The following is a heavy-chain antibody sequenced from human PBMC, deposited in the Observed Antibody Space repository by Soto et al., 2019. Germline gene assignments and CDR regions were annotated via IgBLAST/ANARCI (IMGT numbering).Heavy chain of an antibody. Sequence: EVQLVESEGGLVRPGGSLRLSCAASGFPFITYDMNWVRQAPGKGLEWVSSISDSGNDIYYADSVKGRFTISRDNAKNSLYLQMNSLRAEDTAVYYCARDRSKGYFDPWGQGTLVTVSS. CDR3: ARDRSKGYFDP. J-gene: IGHJ5*02. V-gene: IGHV3-21*01. D-gene: IGHD5-12*01. CDR1: GFPFITYD. CDR2: ISDSGNDI.